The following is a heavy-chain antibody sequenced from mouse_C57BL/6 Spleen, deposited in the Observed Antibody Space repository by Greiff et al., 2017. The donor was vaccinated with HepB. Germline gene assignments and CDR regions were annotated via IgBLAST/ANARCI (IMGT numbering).Heavy chain of an antibody. J-gene: IGHJ1*03. V-gene: IGHV1-15*01. CDR3: TRSGGSSSYWYFDV. D-gene: IGHD1-1*01. CDR2: IDPETGGT. CDR1: GYTFTDYE. Sequence: VQLQQSGAELVRPGASVTLSCKASGYTFTDYEMHWVKQTPVHGLEWIGAIDPETGGTAYNQKFKGKAILTADKSSSTAYMELRSLTSEDSAVYYCTRSGGSSSYWYFDVWGTGTTVTVSS.